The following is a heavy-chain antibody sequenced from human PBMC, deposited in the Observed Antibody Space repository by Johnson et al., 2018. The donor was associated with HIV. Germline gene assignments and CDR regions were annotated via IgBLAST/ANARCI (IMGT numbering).Heavy chain of an antibody. CDR2: IYSGGST. V-gene: IGHV3-NL1*01. CDR1: GFTFSSYA. D-gene: IGHD1-26*01. CDR3: ARRSWAFDAFDI. J-gene: IGHJ3*02. Sequence: QVQLVESGGGVVQPGRSLRLSCAASGFTFSSYAMHWVRQAPGKGLEWVAVIYSGGSTYYVASVKGRFTISRDNSKNTLNLQMDSLRAEDTAVYYCARRSWAFDAFDIWGQGTMVTVSS.